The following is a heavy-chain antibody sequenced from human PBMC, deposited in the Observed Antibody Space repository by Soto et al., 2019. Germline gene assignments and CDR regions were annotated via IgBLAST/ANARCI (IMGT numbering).Heavy chain of an antibody. D-gene: IGHD1-1*01. CDR2: ISSSSSTI. J-gene: IGHJ4*02. CDR3: ARDQNTTGTTLGDDDY. Sequence: PGGSLRLSCAASGFTFSNAWINWVRQAPGKGLEWVSYISSSSSTIYYADSVKGRFTISRDNAKNSLYLQMNSLRAEDTAVYYCARDQNTTGTTLGDDDYWGQGTLVTVSS. CDR1: GFTFSNAW. V-gene: IGHV3-48*01.